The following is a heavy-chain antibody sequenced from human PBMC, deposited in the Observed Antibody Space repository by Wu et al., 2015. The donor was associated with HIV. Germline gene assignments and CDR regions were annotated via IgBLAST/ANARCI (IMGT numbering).Heavy chain of an antibody. CDR2: INPSGGST. J-gene: IGHJ4*02. V-gene: IGHV1-46*01. D-gene: IGHD6-19*01. Sequence: QVQLVQSGAEVKKPGASVKVSCKASGYTFTSYYMHWVRQAPGQGLEWMGIINPSGGSTSYAQKFQGRVTMTRDTSTSTVYMELSSLRSEDTAVYYCARRLTLAGSPFDSWGQGTLVYRLL. CDR3: ARRLTLAGSPFDS. CDR1: GYTFTSYY.